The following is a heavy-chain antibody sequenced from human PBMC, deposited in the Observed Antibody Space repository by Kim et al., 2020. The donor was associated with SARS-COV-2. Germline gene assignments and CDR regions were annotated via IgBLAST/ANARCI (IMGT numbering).Heavy chain of an antibody. J-gene: IGHJ4*02. V-gene: IGHV3-64D*08. CDR2: RT. CDR3: VKGYGRTAAV. D-gene: IGHD6-13*01. Sequence: RTYYADSVKGRFTISRDNSKNTLYLQMSSLTSEDTAVYFCVKGYGRTAAVWGQGTLVTVSS.